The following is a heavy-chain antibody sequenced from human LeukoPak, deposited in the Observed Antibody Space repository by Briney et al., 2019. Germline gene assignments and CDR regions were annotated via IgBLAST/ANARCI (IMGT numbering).Heavy chain of an antibody. V-gene: IGHV3-30*02. CDR2: IRYDGSIK. Sequence: GGSLRLSCAASGFTFSSYAMHWVRQAPGKGLEWVSFIRYDGSIKYYADSVEGRFTISRDNSKNTLYLQMNSLRVDDTAVYYCVNGYYYEGYYFDYWGQGTLVTVSS. D-gene: IGHD3-22*01. CDR3: VNGYYYEGYYFDY. J-gene: IGHJ4*02. CDR1: GFTFSSYA.